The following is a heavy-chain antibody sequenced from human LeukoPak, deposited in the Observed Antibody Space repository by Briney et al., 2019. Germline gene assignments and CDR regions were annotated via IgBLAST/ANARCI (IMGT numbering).Heavy chain of an antibody. CDR2: MYYTGST. V-gene: IGHV4-39*02. CDR3: ARVPYYLDLSGSSFDV. Sequence: SETLSLTCAVSGDSISRSGYYWAGIRLPPGKGPEWIGNMYYTGSTSYNSCVKSRLIMSVDTSKNHLSLNLSSVTAADTAVYYCARVPYYLDLSGSSFDVWGRGAVVTVSS. D-gene: IGHD3-10*01. J-gene: IGHJ2*01. CDR1: GDSISRSGYY.